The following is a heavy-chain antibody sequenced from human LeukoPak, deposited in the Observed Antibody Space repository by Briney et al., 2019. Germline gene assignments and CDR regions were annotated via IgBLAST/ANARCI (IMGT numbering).Heavy chain of an antibody. J-gene: IGHJ4*02. CDR3: AKEDYYDGSGFSGY. CDR1: GFSFSRYA. Sequence: GGSLRLSCAASGFSFSRYAMMWVRQAPGKGLEWVSTISNSGGSTDYEDSVKGRFTISRDNSKNTLYLQMNSLRADDTAVYYCAKEDYYDGSGFSGYWGQGTLVTVSS. D-gene: IGHD3-22*01. V-gene: IGHV3-23*01. CDR2: ISNSGGST.